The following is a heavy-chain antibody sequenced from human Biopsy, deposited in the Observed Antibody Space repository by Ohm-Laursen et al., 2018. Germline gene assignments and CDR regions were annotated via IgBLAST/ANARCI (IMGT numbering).Heavy chain of an antibody. Sequence: SETLSLTCPVSGDSVSSGSFYWAWIRQPPGKGLEWIGSIFYSGIIYYNPSLKSRVSISVDTSKNQFSLNLNSVTAADTAVYYCARHPTGFWFDPWGQGTLVIVSS. J-gene: IGHJ5*02. CDR1: GDSVSSGSFY. V-gene: IGHV4-39*01. CDR3: ARHPTGFWFDP. CDR2: IFYSGII.